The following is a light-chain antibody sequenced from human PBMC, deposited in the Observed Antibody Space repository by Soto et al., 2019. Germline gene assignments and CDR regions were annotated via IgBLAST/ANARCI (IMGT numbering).Light chain of an antibody. CDR2: DAS. CDR1: QRVSRN. J-gene: IGKJ3*01. CDR3: QQYNNWPPT. V-gene: IGKV3-15*01. Sequence: EIVMTQSPATLSVSPGERATLSCRASQRVSRNLAWYQQKPGQAPRLLIYDASTRATGIPDRFSGSGSETEFTLTISSLQSEDYAIYYCQQYNNWPPTFGHGTKVDIK.